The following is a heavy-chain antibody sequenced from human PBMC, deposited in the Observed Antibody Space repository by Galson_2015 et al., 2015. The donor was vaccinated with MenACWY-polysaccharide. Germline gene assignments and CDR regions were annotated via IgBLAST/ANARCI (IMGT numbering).Heavy chain of an antibody. CDR3: ARVDCSGGHCYFAY. J-gene: IGHJ4*02. Sequence: SVKASCKASGGTFDDHGITWVRQAPGQGLEWMGRIIPFATMENYAQKFQGRVPLSAATSINTFYMQLTSLTSDDTAVYFCARVDCSGGHCYFAYWGQGTLVTVSS. D-gene: IGHD2-15*01. CDR1: GGTFDDHG. V-gene: IGHV1-69*04. CDR2: IIPFATME.